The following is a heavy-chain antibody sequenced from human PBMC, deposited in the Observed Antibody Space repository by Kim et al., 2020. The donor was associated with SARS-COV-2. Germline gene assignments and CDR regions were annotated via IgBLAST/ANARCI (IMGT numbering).Heavy chain of an antibody. CDR3: AKEEWGDSSGYYPGGCSY. Sequence: GGSLRLSCAASGFTFSSYAMSWVRQAPGKGLEWVSAISGSGGSTYYADSVKGRFTISRDNSKNTLYLQMNSLRAEDTAVYYCAKEEWGDSSGYYPGGCSYWGQGTLVTVSS. CDR1: GFTFSSYA. CDR2: ISGSGGST. J-gene: IGHJ4*02. D-gene: IGHD3-22*01. V-gene: IGHV3-23*01.